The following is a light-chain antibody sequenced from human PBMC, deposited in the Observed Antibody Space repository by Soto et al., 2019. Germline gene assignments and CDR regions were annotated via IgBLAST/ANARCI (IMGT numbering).Light chain of an antibody. J-gene: IGLJ2*01. Sequence: QSVLTQPRSVSGSPGQSVTISCTGTSSDVGGYNYVSWYQQHPGKAPKLMIYDVSKRPSGVPDRFSGSKSGNTASLTISGLPGEDEADYYCCSYAGSYTVVFGGGTKLTVL. CDR3: CSYAGSYTVV. V-gene: IGLV2-11*01. CDR2: DVS. CDR1: SSDVGGYNY.